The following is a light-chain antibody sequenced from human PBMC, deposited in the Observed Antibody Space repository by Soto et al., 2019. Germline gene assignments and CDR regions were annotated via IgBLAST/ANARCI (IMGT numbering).Light chain of an antibody. V-gene: IGKV1-39*01. Sequence: DIQMTQSPSYLSASVGDRVTIACRSSHTINIYLNWYQQKPGQAPKLLIHTASTVHSGVPSRFSGSGSGTDFTLTINNLQPEDFATYYCQQSYSSVRTFGQGTKVEL. CDR2: TAS. CDR1: HTINIY. CDR3: QQSYSSVRT. J-gene: IGKJ1*01.